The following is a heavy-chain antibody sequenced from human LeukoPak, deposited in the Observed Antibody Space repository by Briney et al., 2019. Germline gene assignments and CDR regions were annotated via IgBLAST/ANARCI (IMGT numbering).Heavy chain of an antibody. J-gene: IGHJ4*02. CDR1: GFTHSSNY. CDR3: AREGKSTDFDY. V-gene: IGHV3-74*01. Sequence: GGPLSLFCAASGFTHSSNYMLWVRHATGKGLVWLTRFNGDGSRTVSAHSVKGRYNISRENHKNALYPKMSSLSAEDTAVYYCAREGKSTDFDYWGQGTLVTVS. D-gene: IGHD3-10*01. CDR2: FNGDGSRT.